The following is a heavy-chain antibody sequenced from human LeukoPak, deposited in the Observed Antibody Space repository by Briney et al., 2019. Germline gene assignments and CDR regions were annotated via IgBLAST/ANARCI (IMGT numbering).Heavy chain of an antibody. D-gene: IGHD2-2*02. V-gene: IGHV3-48*04. CDR3: ASGNIVVVPAAIAY. J-gene: IGHJ4*02. Sequence: GGSLRLSCAASGFTFSSYWMSWVRQAPGKGLEWVSYISSSGSTIYYADSVKGRFTISRDNAKNSLYLQMNSLRAEDTAVYYCASGNIVVVPAAIAYWGQGTLVTVSS. CDR2: ISSSGSTI. CDR1: GFTFSSYW.